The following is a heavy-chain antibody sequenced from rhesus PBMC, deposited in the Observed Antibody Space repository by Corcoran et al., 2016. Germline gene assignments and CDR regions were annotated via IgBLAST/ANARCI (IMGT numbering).Heavy chain of an antibody. CDR3: ARGPGFDY. CDR2: ISGGITTT. V-gene: IGHV4S10*01. J-gene: IGHJ4*01. CDR1: GGPISDTYR. Sequence: QVHLQESGPGVVKPSETLSLTCAVSGGPISDTYRWSWIRQPPGKGLEWIGYISGGITTTNDHPATKSRVTISNATSKHQFSLKLTSVTAADTAVYYCARGPGFDYWGQGVLVTVSS.